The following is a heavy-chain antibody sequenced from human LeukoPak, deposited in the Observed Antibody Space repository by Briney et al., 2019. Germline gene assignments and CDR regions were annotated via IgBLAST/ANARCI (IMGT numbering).Heavy chain of an antibody. Sequence: ASVKVSCKASGYTFTSYGISWVRQAPGQGLEWMGWLSAYNGDTHYAQKVQGRVTMTTDTSTSTAYMELRSLRSDDTAVYYCARDPPYDYVWGSYRAYYYYYYMDVWGKGTTVTVSS. CDR2: LSAYNGDT. J-gene: IGHJ6*03. V-gene: IGHV1-18*01. D-gene: IGHD3-16*02. CDR1: GYTFTSYG. CDR3: ARDPPYDYVWGSYRAYYYYYYMDV.